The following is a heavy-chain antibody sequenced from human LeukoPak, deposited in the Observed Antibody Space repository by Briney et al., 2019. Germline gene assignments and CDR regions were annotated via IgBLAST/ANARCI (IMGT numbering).Heavy chain of an antibody. CDR2: ISDDGET. Sequence: GGSLRLSCAASGFTFSTYAMSWVRQAPEKGLEWVSIISDDGETSYADSGKGRFTISRDNSKNTLYLQMNSLRAEDTAVYYCAKSDCTSSSCYTIDYWAREPWSPSPQ. CDR3: AKSDCTSSSCYTIDY. D-gene: IGHD2-2*02. J-gene: IGHJ4*02. V-gene: IGHV3-23*01. CDR1: GFTFSTYA.